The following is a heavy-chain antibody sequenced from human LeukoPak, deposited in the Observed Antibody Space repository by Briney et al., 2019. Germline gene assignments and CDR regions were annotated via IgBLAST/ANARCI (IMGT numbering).Heavy chain of an antibody. CDR2: INGDGSRT. Sequence: GGSLRLFCAASGFTFRSYWMHWVRHAPGKGLVWVSRINGDGSRTSYADSVKGRFTISRDNAKNTLYLQMNSLRAEDTAVYYCAMTLGYYDSSGYPLGAFDIWGQGTMVTVSS. V-gene: IGHV3-74*01. CDR1: GFTFRSYW. CDR3: AMTLGYYDSSGYPLGAFDI. J-gene: IGHJ3*02. D-gene: IGHD3-22*01.